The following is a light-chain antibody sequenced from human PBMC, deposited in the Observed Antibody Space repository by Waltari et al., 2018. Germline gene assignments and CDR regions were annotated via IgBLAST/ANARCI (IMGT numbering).Light chain of an antibody. CDR3: RVWDGATGHMI. CDR1: RIGSKS. Sequence: SYVLTQPPSESVAPGEAARITCGGDRIGSKSVHWYQQKPGQAPTLVIYSDNDRPAGVPKRFSGYNSGNTASLTITGVYSEDEAEYYCRVWDGATGHMIFGGGTELTVL. CDR2: SDN. J-gene: IGLJ2*01. V-gene: IGLV3-21*04.